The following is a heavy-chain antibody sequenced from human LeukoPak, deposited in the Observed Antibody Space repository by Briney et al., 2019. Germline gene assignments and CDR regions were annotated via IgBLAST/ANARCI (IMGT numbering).Heavy chain of an antibody. J-gene: IGHJ4*02. CDR1: GFTVSSNY. V-gene: IGHV3-53*01. CDR2: IYSGGST. D-gene: IGHD2-2*01. CDR3: ARVWDEEGYCSSTSCYPLGY. Sequence: GGSLRLSCAASGFTVSSNYMSWVRQAPGKGLEWVSVIYSGGSTYYADSVKGRFTISRDNSKNTLYLQMNSLRAEDTAVYYCARVWDEEGYCSSTSCYPLGYWGQGTLVTVSS.